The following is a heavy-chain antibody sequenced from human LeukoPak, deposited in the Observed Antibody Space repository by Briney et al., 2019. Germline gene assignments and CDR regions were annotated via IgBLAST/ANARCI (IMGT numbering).Heavy chain of an antibody. J-gene: IGHJ4*02. CDR1: SGSISSYY. D-gene: IGHD6-13*01. V-gene: IGHV4-59*01. CDR3: ARAIAAAGSVYFDY. Sequence: SETLSLTCTVSSGSISSYYWSWIRQPPGKGLEWIGYIYYSGSTNYNPSLKSRVTISVDTSKNQFSLKLSSVTAADTAVYYCARAIAAAGSVYFDYWGQGTLVTVSS. CDR2: IYYSGST.